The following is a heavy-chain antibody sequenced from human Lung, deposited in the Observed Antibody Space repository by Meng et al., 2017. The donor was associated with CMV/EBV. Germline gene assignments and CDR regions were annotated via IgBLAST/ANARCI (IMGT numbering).Heavy chain of an antibody. Sequence: LLKPSVTFPLPCAVCGGPMVRTNLWFWVRQPPGKGLGWIGEIYHSGSTNYNPSLKSRVSISVDKSKNQFSLKLSSVTAADTAVYYCARADKARFDYWGQGTLVTVSS. CDR1: GGPMVRTNL. V-gene: IGHV4-4*02. J-gene: IGHJ4*02. CDR2: IYHSGST. CDR3: ARADKARFDY.